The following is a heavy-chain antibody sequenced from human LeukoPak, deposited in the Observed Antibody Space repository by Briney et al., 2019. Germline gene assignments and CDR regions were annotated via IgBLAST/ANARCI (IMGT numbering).Heavy chain of an antibody. CDR3: ASIYGDY. CDR2: IKPDGNEQ. Sequence: GGSLRLSCAASRFTFSSYWMTWVRQAPGKGLEWVANIKPDGNEQHYVDSVKGRFTISRDNAKNSLYLQVDSLRAEDTAVYYCASIYGDYWGQGTLVTVSS. J-gene: IGHJ4*02. V-gene: IGHV3-7*05. D-gene: IGHD2-2*02. CDR1: RFTFSSYW.